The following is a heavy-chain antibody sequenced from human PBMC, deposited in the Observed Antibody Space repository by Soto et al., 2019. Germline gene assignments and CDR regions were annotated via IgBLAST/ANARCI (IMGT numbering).Heavy chain of an antibody. V-gene: IGHV1-69*02. J-gene: IGHJ3*02. CDR3: AIQGYYMGFDI. Sequence: QVQLVQSGAEVKKPGSSVKVSCKASGGTFSSYSFNWVRQAPGQGLERMGRTDPILALTNYALKFQGRVTITADKSTSTAYMELSSLSSEDTAVYYCAIQGYYMGFDIWGQGTMVTVSS. CDR2: TDPILALT. CDR1: GGTFSSYS. D-gene: IGHD3-22*01.